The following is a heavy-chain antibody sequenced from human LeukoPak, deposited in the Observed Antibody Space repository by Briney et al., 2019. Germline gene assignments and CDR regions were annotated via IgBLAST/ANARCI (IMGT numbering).Heavy chain of an antibody. V-gene: IGHV3-74*03. Sequence: GGSLRLSCAASGFTFSSHWMHWVRQAPGKGLVWVSHINSDGSSTTYADSVKGRFTVSRDNAKNTLYLQVNSLRAEDTAVYYCAKDHDYYFDYWGQGTLVTVSS. CDR2: INSDGSST. J-gene: IGHJ4*02. D-gene: IGHD2-21*02. CDR1: GFTFSSHW. CDR3: AKDHDYYFDY.